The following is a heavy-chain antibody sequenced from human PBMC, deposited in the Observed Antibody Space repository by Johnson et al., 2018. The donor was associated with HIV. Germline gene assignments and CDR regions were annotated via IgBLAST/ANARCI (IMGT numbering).Heavy chain of an antibody. CDR2: ISGSGSGT. CDR1: GFTFDDYG. J-gene: IGHJ3*02. D-gene: IGHD1-26*01. CDR3: AKPYGNDAFDI. V-gene: IGHV3-23*04. Sequence: VQLVESGGTVVRPGGSLRLSCAASGFTFDDYGMSWVRQAPGKGLEWVSAISGSGSGTYYADSVKGRFTVSRDNSKNKLYLQMNSLRAEDTAVYYCAKPYGNDAFDIWGQGTMVTVSS.